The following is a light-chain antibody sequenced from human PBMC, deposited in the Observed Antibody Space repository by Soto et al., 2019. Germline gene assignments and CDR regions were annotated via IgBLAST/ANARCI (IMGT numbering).Light chain of an antibody. J-gene: IGKJ5*01. Sequence: DIVMTHSPDSLAVSLGERATINCKSSQSVLYSSNNKNYLAWYQQKPGQPPKLLIYWASTRESGVPDRFSGSGSGTDFTPTISSLQAEDVAVYYCQQYYSTPTFGQGTRLEIK. CDR1: QSVLYSSNNKNY. CDR2: WAS. CDR3: QQYYSTPT. V-gene: IGKV4-1*01.